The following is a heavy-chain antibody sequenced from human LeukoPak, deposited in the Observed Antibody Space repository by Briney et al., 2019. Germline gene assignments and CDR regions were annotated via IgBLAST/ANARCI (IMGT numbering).Heavy chain of an antibody. D-gene: IGHD3-22*01. CDR3: ARGFNAYYYDSSGYYRGGYYFAY. J-gene: IGHJ4*02. CDR1: GFTVSSNY. CDR2: INHSGST. V-gene: IGHV4-34*01. Sequence: PGGSLRLSCAASGFTVSSNYMSWVRQAPGKGLEWIGEINHSGSTNYNPSLKSRVTISVDTSKNQFSLKLSSVTAADTAVYYRARGFNAYYYDSSGYYRGGYYFAYWGQGTLVTVSS.